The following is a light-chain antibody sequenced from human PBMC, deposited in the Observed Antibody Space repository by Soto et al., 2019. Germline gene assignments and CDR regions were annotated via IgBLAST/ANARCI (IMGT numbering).Light chain of an antibody. CDR1: QSVSNN. CDR2: LAS. J-gene: IGKJ5*01. Sequence: VSPGSIATLSGGAIQSVSNNLAWYQQKPGQSPRLLFYLASTRAPCIPARFSAGGSGTEFTLTISSLQSDDFAVYYCQQYNNGPPTTFGQGTRLEIK. V-gene: IGKV3-15*01. CDR3: QQYNNGPPTT.